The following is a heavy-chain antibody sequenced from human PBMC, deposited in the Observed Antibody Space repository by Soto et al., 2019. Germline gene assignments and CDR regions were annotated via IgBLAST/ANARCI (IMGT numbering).Heavy chain of an antibody. V-gene: IGHV4-4*07. D-gene: IGHD6-13*01. CDR1: GGSISSYY. CDR2: IYTSGST. J-gene: IGHJ6*01. CDR3: ARDGRAAAGNYYYYYGMDV. Sequence: ASETLSLTCTVSGGSISSYYWSWIRQPAGKGREWIGRIYTSGSTNYNPSLKSRVTMSVDTSKNQFSLKLSSVTAADTAVYYCARDGRAAAGNYYYYYGMDVWGQGTTVTVSS.